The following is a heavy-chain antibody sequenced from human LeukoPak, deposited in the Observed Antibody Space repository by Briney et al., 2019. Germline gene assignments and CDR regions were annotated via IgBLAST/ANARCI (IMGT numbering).Heavy chain of an antibody. V-gene: IGHV4-59*01. D-gene: IGHD4-17*01. CDR1: GSSISSFY. J-gene: IGHJ2*01. Sequence: SETLSLTCTISGSSISSFYWSWIRKPPGKGLEWIGYIYYSGSTNYNPSLKSRVTISVDTSKNQFSLKLSSVTAADTAVYYCAREAYGLSDWYFDLWGRGTLVTVSS. CDR3: AREAYGLSDWYFDL. CDR2: IYYSGST.